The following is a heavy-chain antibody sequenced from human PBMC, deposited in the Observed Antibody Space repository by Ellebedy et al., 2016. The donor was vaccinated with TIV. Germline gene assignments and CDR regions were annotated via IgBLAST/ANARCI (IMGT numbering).Heavy chain of an antibody. CDR2: IIPIFGTA. D-gene: IGHD1-26*01. CDR3: ARGSYYEFVDY. J-gene: IGHJ4*02. CDR1: GGTFSSYA. V-gene: IGHV1-69*13. Sequence: SVKVSCXASGGTFSSYAISWVRQAPGQGLEWMGGIIPIFGTANYAQKFQGRVTITADESTSTAYMELRSLRSDDTAVYYCARGSYYEFVDYWGQGTLVTVSS.